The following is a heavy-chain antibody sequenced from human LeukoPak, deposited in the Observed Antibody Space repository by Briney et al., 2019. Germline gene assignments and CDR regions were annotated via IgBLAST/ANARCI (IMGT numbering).Heavy chain of an antibody. CDR3: ARESGYRDAFDI. V-gene: IGHV4-59*01. CDR1: GGSINSYY. J-gene: IGHJ3*02. Sequence: PSETLSLTCTVSGGSINSYYWSWIRQAPGKGLEWIGYMYYSGSINYNPSLKSRVTISVNTSKNQFSLKLSSVTAADTAVYYCARESGYRDAFDIWGQGTMVTVSS. D-gene: IGHD3-22*01. CDR2: MYYSGSI.